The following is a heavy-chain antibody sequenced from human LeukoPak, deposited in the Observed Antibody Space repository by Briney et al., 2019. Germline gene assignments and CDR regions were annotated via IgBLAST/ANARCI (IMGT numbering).Heavy chain of an antibody. CDR1: GYTFTGYY. J-gene: IGHJ4*02. Sequence: ASVKVSCKASGYTFTGYYMHWVRQAPGQGREWMGWIFPNNGNTKYAQKFQGRFTMTRDTSISTAYMELTRLRSDDTAVYYCATGLGVLDPEANSWGQGTLVTVSS. CDR2: IFPNNGNT. D-gene: IGHD3/OR15-3a*01. V-gene: IGHV1-2*02. CDR3: ATGLGVLDPEANS.